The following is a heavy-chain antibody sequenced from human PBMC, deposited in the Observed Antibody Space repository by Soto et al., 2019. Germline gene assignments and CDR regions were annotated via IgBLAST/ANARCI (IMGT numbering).Heavy chain of an antibody. CDR1: GFTFSGSA. J-gene: IGHJ6*02. CDR2: IRSKANSYAT. V-gene: IGHV3-73*01. Sequence: EVQLVESGGGLVQPGGSLKLSCAASGFTFSGSAMHWVRQASGKGLEWVGRIRSKANSYATAYAASVKGRFTISRDDSKNTATRQMHSLKTEDTAVNYCTRHLDNSTYVYYYYGMDVWGQGTTLSASS. CDR3: TRHLDNSTYVYYYYGMDV. D-gene: IGHD4-4*01.